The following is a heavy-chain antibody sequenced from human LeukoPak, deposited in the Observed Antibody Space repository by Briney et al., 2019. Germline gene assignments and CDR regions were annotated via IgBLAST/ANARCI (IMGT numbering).Heavy chain of an antibody. V-gene: IGHV3-23*01. Sequence: GGSLRLSCAASGFTFSSYAMSGVRPAPGKGLEWVSAISDSGGSTYYADPVKGRFTISRDNSKNTLYLQMNSLRAEDTAVYYCAKDPPSGYGWVIWGQGTMVTVSS. CDR1: GFTFSSYA. J-gene: IGHJ3*02. CDR3: AKDPPSGYGWVI. D-gene: IGHD5-12*01. CDR2: ISDSGGST.